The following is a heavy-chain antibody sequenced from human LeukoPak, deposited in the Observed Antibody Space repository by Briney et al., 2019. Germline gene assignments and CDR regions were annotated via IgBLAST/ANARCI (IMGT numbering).Heavy chain of an antibody. CDR1: GGSISSGTYY. V-gene: IGHV4-39*01. J-gene: IGHJ4*02. CDR3: ARNASDSGTSYFDY. D-gene: IGHD1-26*01. CDR2: IYYSGST. Sequence: SETLSLTCTVSGGSISSGTYYWGWVHQPPGKGLEWIGSIYYSGSTSYNPSLKSRVTISVDTSKNQFSLKLDSVTAADTAVYYCARNASDSGTSYFDYWGQGTLVTVSS.